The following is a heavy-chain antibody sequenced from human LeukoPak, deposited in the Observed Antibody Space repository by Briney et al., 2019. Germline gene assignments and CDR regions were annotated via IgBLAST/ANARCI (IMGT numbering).Heavy chain of an antibody. CDR2: ISYDGSNK. CDR3: ARARREYSSSWYDY. CDR1: GSTFSSYA. Sequence: GGSLRLSCAASGSTFSSYAMHWVRQAPGKGLEWVAVISYDGSNKYYADSVKGRFTISRDNSKNTLYLQMNSLRAEDTAVYYCARARREYSSSWYDYWGQGTLVTVSS. D-gene: IGHD6-13*01. V-gene: IGHV3-30*04. J-gene: IGHJ4*02.